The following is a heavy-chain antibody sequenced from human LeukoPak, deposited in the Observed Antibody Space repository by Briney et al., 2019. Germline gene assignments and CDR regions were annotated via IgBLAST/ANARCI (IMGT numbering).Heavy chain of an antibody. Sequence: GGSLRLSCAASGFTFSSYGMHWVRQAPGKGLEWVAFIRYDGSNKYYADSVKGRFTISRDNSKNTLYLQMNSLRAEDTAVYYCAKDKGNYDILTPYFDYWGQGTLVTVSS. CDR1: GFTFSSYG. CDR2: IRYDGSNK. CDR3: AKDKGNYDILTPYFDY. J-gene: IGHJ4*02. D-gene: IGHD3-9*01. V-gene: IGHV3-30*02.